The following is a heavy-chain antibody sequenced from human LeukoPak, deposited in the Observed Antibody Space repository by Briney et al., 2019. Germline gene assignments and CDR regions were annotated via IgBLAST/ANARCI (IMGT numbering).Heavy chain of an antibody. CDR3: ARVSAGNYYYYYYMDV. V-gene: IGHV3-48*04. J-gene: IGHJ6*03. CDR2: ISSSSITI. Sequence: GGSLRLSCAASGFTFSSYSMNWVRQAPGKGLEWVSYISSSSITIYYADSVKGRFTISRDNAKNSLYLQMNSLRAEDTAVYYCARVSAGNYYYYYYMDVWGKGTTVTVSS. CDR1: GFTFSSYS. D-gene: IGHD6-13*01.